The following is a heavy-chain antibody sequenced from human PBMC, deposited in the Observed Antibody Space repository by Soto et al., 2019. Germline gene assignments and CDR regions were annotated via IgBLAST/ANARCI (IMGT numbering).Heavy chain of an antibody. CDR2: IYYTGNT. Sequence: QVQLQESGPGLVKPPQTLSLTCIVSGGSISSGDSYWSWIRQHPGMGLEWIGYIYYTGNTYYNPSLKSRXXIXVXXSKNHFSLNLSSVTAADTAVYYCARDLYGSGQFDLWGRGTLVTVS. V-gene: IGHV4-31*03. D-gene: IGHD3-10*01. CDR3: ARDLYGSGQFDL. CDR1: GGSISSGDSY. J-gene: IGHJ2*01.